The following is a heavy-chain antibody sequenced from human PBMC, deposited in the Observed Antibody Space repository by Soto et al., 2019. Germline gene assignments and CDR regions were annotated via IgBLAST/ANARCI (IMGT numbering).Heavy chain of an antibody. CDR3: VRGRHYDFWSGYLDY. D-gene: IGHD3-3*01. CDR1: GFSFSRNN. Sequence: PGGSLRLSXAASGFSFSRNNMNWVRQAPGKGLKWLSYISTSTTIYYADSVRGRFTISRDNAKNSLYLQMNSLRDEDTTVYYCVRGRHYDFWSGYLDYWGQGTLVTVSS. J-gene: IGHJ4*02. CDR2: ISTSTTI. V-gene: IGHV3-48*02.